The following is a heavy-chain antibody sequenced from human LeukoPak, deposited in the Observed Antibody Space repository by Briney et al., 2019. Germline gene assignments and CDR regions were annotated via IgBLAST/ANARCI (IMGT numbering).Heavy chain of an antibody. V-gene: IGHV4-61*08. CDR1: GGSISSGGYS. J-gene: IGHJ4*02. D-gene: IGHD6-19*01. CDR2: IYYSGST. CDR3: ARGSYSSGWYVSLFDY. Sequence: SETLSLTCAVSGGSISSGGYSWSWIRQPPGKGLEWIGYIYYSGSTNYNPSLKSRVTISVDTSKNQFSLKLSSVTAANTAVYYCARGSYSSGWYVSLFDYWGQGTLVTVSS.